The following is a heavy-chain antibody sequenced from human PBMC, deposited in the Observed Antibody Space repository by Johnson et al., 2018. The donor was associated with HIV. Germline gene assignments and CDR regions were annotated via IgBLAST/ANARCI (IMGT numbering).Heavy chain of an antibody. D-gene: IGHD2/OR15-2a*01. Sequence: QMLLVESGGGLVKPGGSLRLSCAASGFTFSDYYMSWIRQTPGKGLEWVSYISSSGTTVYYADSVRGRFSISRDNTKHSLYLQMNSLRAEDTALYYCARNRGGAYDIWGQGTMVTVSS. V-gene: IGHV3-11*04. CDR3: ARNRGGAYDI. CDR1: GFTFSDYY. CDR2: ISSSGTTV. J-gene: IGHJ3*02.